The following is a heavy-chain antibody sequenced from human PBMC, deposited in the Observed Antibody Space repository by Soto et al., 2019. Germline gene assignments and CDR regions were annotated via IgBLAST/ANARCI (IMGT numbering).Heavy chain of an antibody. CDR3: ARVAHQSLDY. Sequence: QVHLVQSGAEVKKPGASVKVSCKTSGYTFTNYHIHWVRQAPGQGLELLGIINPSDGGTGYAQKFQGRVTMTRDTSTSTVYMDMSSLRSEDTAVYYCARVAHQSLDYWGLGTLVTVSS. V-gene: IGHV1-46*01. CDR2: INPSDGGT. J-gene: IGHJ4*02. D-gene: IGHD5-12*01. CDR1: GYTFTNYH.